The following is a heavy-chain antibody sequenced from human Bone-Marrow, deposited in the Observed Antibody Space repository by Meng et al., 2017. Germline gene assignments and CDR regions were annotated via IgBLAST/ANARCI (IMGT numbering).Heavy chain of an antibody. CDR1: GFTLSDHY. J-gene: IGHJ6*02. D-gene: IGHD2-2*01. CDR2: TRNRPRGYTT. V-gene: IGHV3-72*01. Sequence: GESLKISCAASGFTLSDHYMDWVRQVPGKGLEWVARTRNRPRGYTTEYAVSVEGRFTISRDGSKNSLFLQMSSLKTEDTAVYYCVRGGTMTSGYFYGMDVWGQGTTVTVSS. CDR3: VRGGTMTSGYFYGMDV.